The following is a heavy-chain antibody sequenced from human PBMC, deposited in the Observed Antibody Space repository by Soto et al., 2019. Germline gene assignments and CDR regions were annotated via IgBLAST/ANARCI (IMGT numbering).Heavy chain of an antibody. J-gene: IGHJ5*02. D-gene: IGHD4-17*01. CDR3: ARVKDYGGRRGGLGWFDP. CDR2: IIPIFGTA. V-gene: IGHV1-69*06. Sequence: QVQLVQSGAEVKKPGSSVKVSCKASGGTFSSYAISWVRQAPGQGLEWMGGIIPIFGTANYAQKFQGRVTITADKSTSTAYMELSSLRSEDTAVYYCARVKDYGGRRGGLGWFDPWGQGTLVTVSS. CDR1: GGTFSSYA.